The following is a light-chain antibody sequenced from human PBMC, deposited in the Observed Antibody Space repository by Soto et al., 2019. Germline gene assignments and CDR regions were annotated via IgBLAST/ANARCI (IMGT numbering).Light chain of an antibody. CDR2: EVR. CDR3: SSFTSNSIPV. Sequence: QSVLTQPASVSGSPGQSITISCTGTSSDVGGYNYVSWYQHYPGKAPKLMIYEVRRRPSGVSNRFSGSKSGNTASLTISGLQAEDEADYYCSSFTSNSIPVFGAGTKVTVL. V-gene: IGLV2-14*01. J-gene: IGLJ1*01. CDR1: SSDVGGYNY.